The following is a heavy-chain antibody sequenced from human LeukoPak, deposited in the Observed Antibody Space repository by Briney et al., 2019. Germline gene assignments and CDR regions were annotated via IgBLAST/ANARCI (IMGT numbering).Heavy chain of an antibody. CDR1: GYSFTSYW. CDR3: ARHVVPYCTSTSCDTSWFDP. CDR2: ICPGDSDT. Sequence: GESLKISCKGSGYSFTSYWIGWVRQMPGKGLEWMGIICPGDSDTRYSPSFQGQVTISADKSISTAYLQWSSLKASDTAMYYCARHVVPYCTSTSCDTSWFDPWGQGTLVTVSS. J-gene: IGHJ5*02. V-gene: IGHV5-51*01. D-gene: IGHD2-2*02.